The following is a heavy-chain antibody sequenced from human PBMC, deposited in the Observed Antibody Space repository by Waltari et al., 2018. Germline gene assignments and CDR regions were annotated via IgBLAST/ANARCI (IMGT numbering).Heavy chain of an antibody. CDR3: AADQRSYYDSSGYYYFDY. J-gene: IGHJ4*02. CDR1: GYTFTDYY. CDR2: VDPEDGET. V-gene: IGHV1-69-2*01. D-gene: IGHD3-22*01. Sequence: EVQLVQSGAEVKKPGATVKISCKVSGYTFTDYYMHWVQQAPGKGLEWMGLVDPEDGETIYAEKFQGRVTITRDMSTSTAYMELSSLRSEDTAVYYCAADQRSYYDSSGYYYFDYWGQGTLVTVSS.